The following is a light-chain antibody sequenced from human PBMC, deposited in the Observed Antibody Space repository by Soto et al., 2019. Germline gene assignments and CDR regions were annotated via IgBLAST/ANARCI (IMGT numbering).Light chain of an antibody. J-gene: IGLJ1*01. Sequence: QSALTQPASVSGSPGQSITISCTGISSDVGNYNLVSWYQQHPGKAPKLMIYEVSKRPSGVSNRFSGSKSGITASLTISGLQAEEEADYYCCSYAGSSTYVFGPGTKVTVL. CDR3: CSYAGSSTYV. CDR1: SSDVGNYNL. V-gene: IGLV2-23*02. CDR2: EVS.